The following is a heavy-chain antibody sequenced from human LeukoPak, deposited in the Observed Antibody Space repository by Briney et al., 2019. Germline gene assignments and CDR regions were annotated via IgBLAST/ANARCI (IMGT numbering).Heavy chain of an antibody. CDR2: INHSGNVN. D-gene: IGHD3-16*01. Sequence: GGSLRLSCAASGFTFSSYWMNWARQAPGKGLEWLASINHSGNVNYYVDSVKGRFTISRDNAKNSLYLQMSNLRAEDTAVYFCARGGGLDVWGQGATVTVSS. V-gene: IGHV3-7*03. CDR1: GFTFSSYW. CDR3: ARGGGLDV. J-gene: IGHJ6*02.